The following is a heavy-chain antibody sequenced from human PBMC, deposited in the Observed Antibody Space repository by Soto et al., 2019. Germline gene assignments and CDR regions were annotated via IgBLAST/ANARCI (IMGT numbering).Heavy chain of an antibody. CDR3: AKDHTVTTFGH. J-gene: IGHJ4*02. CDR1: GFTFSNYV. CDR2: ITYDGSNK. Sequence: QVQLVESGGGVVQPGRSLRLSCAASGFTFSNYVMHWGRQAPGKGLEWVAVITYDGSNKYYADSVKGRFTISRDNSKNKLYLQMNSMRAEDTAVYYCAKDHTVTTFGHWGQGTLVTVSS. V-gene: IGHV3-30*18. D-gene: IGHD4-17*01.